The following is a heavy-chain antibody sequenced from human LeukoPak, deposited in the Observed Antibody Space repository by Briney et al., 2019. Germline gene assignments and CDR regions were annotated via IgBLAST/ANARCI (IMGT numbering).Heavy chain of an antibody. CDR1: GFTFSSYG. Sequence: PGRSLRLSCAASGFTFSSYGIHWVRQAPGKGLEWVAVISYDGSNKYYADSVKGRFTISRDNSKNTVYLQMNSLRAEDTALYYCAREGRYSYESRGAFDIWGQGTMVTVTS. D-gene: IGHD5-18*01. J-gene: IGHJ3*02. CDR3: AREGRYSYESRGAFDI. V-gene: IGHV3-30*03. CDR2: ISYDGSNK.